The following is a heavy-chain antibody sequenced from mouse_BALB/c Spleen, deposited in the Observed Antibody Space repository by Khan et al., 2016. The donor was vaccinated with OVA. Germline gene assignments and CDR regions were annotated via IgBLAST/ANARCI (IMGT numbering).Heavy chain of an antibody. D-gene: IGHD1-1*01. CDR3: ARLAYYYDSEGFAY. CDR2: VSTGGTYT. CDR1: GFTFSTYG. J-gene: IGHJ3*01. V-gene: IGHV5-6*01. Sequence: EVELVESGGDLVKPGGSLKLSCAASGFTFSTYGMSWVRQTPDRRLEWVATVSTGGTYTYYPDSVRGRFPIPRDNAKNTLYLQMSSLRSEDTAMFYCARLAYYYDSEGFAYWGQGTLVTVSA.